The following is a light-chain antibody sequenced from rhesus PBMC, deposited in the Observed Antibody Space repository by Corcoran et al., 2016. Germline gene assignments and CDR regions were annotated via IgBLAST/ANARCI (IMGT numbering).Light chain of an antibody. J-gene: IGKJ1*01. V-gene: IGKV2-61*01. Sequence: DIVMTQTPLSLPVTPGEPASISCRSSQSLLHTDGYTYLDWYLQKPGQSPQLLILGGSNRAFGGPDRFSGSGSGTDFTLKISKVGAEGVGVYSCMQHTALPTFGQGTKVEIK. CDR3: MQHTALPT. CDR1: QSLLHTDGYTY. CDR2: GGS.